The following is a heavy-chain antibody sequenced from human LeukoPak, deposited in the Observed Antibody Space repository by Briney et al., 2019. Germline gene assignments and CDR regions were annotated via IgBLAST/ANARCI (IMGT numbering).Heavy chain of an antibody. CDR2: ISSSSSYI. CDR1: GFTFSSYS. Sequence: GGSLRLSCAASGFTFSSYSMNWVRQAPGKGLEWVSSISSSSSYIYYADSVKGRFTISRDNAKNSLYLQMNSLRAEDTAVYYCARGGGMGVLWFGESTYYFDYWGQGTLVTVSS. V-gene: IGHV3-21*01. J-gene: IGHJ4*02. D-gene: IGHD3-10*01. CDR3: ARGGGMGVLWFGESTYYFDY.